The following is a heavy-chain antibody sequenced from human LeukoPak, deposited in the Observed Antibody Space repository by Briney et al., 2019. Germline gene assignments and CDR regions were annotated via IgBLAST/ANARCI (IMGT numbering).Heavy chain of an antibody. V-gene: IGHV1-69*13. CDR2: IIPIFGTA. Sequence: GASVKVSCKASGGTFSSYAISWVRQAPGQGLEWMGGIIPIFGTANYAQKFQGRVTITADESTSTAYMELSSLRSEDTAVYYCARSSSSYTSLYYYYYMDVWGKGTTVTVSS. CDR3: ARSSSSYTSLYYYYYMDV. D-gene: IGHD6-6*01. J-gene: IGHJ6*03. CDR1: GGTFSSYA.